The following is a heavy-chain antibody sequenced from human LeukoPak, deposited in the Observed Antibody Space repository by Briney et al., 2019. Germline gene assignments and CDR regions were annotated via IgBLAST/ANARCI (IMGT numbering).Heavy chain of an antibody. CDR3: ARAGGTIAAAGEGMDY. Sequence: GASVKVSCKASGYTFTGYYMHWVRQAPGQGLEWMGWINPNSGGTDYAQKFQGWVTMTRDTSISTAYMELSRLRSDDTAVYYCARAGGTIAAAGEGMDYWGQGTLVTVSS. V-gene: IGHV1-2*04. J-gene: IGHJ4*02. CDR2: INPNSGGT. CDR1: GYTFTGYY. D-gene: IGHD6-13*01.